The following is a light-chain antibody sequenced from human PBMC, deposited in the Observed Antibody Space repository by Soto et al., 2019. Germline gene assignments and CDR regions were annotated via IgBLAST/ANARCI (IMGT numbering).Light chain of an antibody. CDR2: DTV. J-gene: IGKJ4*01. V-gene: IGKV3-15*01. CDR3: QQYINWPPLT. Sequence: EIVMTQSPATLSVSPGERATLSCRASQGIGGTLAWYQQKPGHSPRLLIYDTVIRATGVPARFSGSVSGTEFTLTITSLQSEDFAIYYCQQYINWPPLTFGGGTKVDIK. CDR1: QGIGGT.